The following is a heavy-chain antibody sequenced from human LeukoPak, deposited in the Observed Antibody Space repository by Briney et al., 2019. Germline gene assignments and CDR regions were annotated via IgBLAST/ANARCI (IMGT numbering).Heavy chain of an antibody. Sequence: PGRSLRLSCAASGFTFSSYAMHWVRQAPGKGLEWVAVISYDGSNKYYADSVKGRFTISRDNSKNTLYLQMNSLRAEDTAVYYCASTRYSSSWYEPSFDYWGQGTVVTVSS. CDR2: ISYDGSNK. J-gene: IGHJ4*02. CDR3: ASTRYSSSWYEPSFDY. CDR1: GFTFSSYA. D-gene: IGHD6-13*01. V-gene: IGHV3-30-3*01.